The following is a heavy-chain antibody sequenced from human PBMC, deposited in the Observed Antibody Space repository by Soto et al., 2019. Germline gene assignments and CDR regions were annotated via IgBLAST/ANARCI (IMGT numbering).Heavy chain of an antibody. CDR2: IIPIFGTA. V-gene: IGHV1-69*01. Sequence: QVQLVQSGAEVKKPGSSVKVSCKASGGTFSSYAISWVRQAPGQGLEWMGGIIPIFGTANYAQKFQGRVTITADESTSTAYMELSSLRSEDTAVYYCAGTWIQLWSEGYYYYGMDVWGQGTTVTVSS. D-gene: IGHD5-18*01. CDR3: AGTWIQLWSEGYYYYGMDV. J-gene: IGHJ6*02. CDR1: GGTFSSYA.